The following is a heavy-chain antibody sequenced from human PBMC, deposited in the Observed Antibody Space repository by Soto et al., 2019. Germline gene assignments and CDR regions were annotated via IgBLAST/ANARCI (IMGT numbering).Heavy chain of an antibody. V-gene: IGHV3-11*01. J-gene: IGHJ4*02. CDR2: ISSSGSTI. CDR1: GFTFSDYY. Sequence: GGSLRLSCAASGFTFSDYYMSWIRQAPGKGLEWVSYISSSGSTIYYADSVKGRFTISRDNAKNSLYLQMNSLRAEDTAVYYCARDEERSKYCSGGSCYSAYFDYWGQGTLVTVSS. D-gene: IGHD2-15*01. CDR3: ARDEERSKYCSGGSCYSAYFDY.